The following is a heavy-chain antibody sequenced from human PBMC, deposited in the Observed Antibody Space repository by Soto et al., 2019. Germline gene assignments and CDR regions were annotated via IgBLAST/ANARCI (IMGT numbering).Heavy chain of an antibody. CDR1: GYTVTTHY. CDR3: ARGGEVGVAGSAAFDM. J-gene: IGHJ3*02. Sequence: QVQLVQSGAEVKKPGASVKISCTASGYTVTTHYMHWVRQAPGRGLEWMGAINPGSGAAKYTQTFQARVTITRDTSTNTVYREMSALRSEDTAVFYCARGGEVGVAGSAAFDMWGQGTMVTVSS. V-gene: IGHV1-46*01. CDR2: INPGSGAA. D-gene: IGHD3-3*01.